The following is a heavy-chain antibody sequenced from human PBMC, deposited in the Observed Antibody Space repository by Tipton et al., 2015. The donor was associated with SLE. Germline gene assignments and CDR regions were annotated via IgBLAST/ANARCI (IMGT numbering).Heavy chain of an antibody. CDR2: IYNTVNT. CDR1: GGSISSDGYY. V-gene: IGHV4-31*03. D-gene: IGHD2-2*01. Sequence: TLSLTCSVSGGSISSDGYYWSWIRQHPGKGLEWIGYIYNTVNTYYNPSLTSRVTISDDTSKNQFSLTLSSVTAADTAIYYCARFGRSAAMDWFDRWGQGTLVTVSS. J-gene: IGHJ5*02. CDR3: ARFGRSAAMDWFDR.